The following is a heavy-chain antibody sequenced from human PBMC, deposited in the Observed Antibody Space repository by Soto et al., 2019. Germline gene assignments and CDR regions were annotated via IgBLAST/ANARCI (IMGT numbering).Heavy chain of an antibody. J-gene: IGHJ4*02. V-gene: IGHV1-69*01. CDR2: IIPIFGAT. Sequence: QVQLVQSGAEVKKPGSTVRVSCKVSGGNLCIFDINWVRQAPGQGLEWVGGIIPIFGATKYAQKSQGRVTITAVESTSPSSVELSSLSYEDTGIYYCPSARGGGIQLRSSVKSGGQGTLFIVSS. CDR1: GGNLCIFD. CDR3: PSARGGGIQLRSSVKS. D-gene: IGHD5-18*01.